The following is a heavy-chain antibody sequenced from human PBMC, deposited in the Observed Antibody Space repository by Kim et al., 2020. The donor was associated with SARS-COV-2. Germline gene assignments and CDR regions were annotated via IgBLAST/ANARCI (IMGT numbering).Heavy chain of an antibody. Sequence: TTEYAASVKGRFTISREDSKSIAYLQMNSLKTEDTAVYYCRGGYGEHFDYWGQGTLVTVSS. J-gene: IGHJ4*02. D-gene: IGHD4-17*01. CDR2: TT. CDR3: RGGYGEHFDY. V-gene: IGHV3-49*02.